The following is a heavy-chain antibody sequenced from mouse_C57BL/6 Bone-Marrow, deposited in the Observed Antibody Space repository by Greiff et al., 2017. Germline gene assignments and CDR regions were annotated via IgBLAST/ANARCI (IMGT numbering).Heavy chain of an antibody. Sequence: VQLQQPGPELVKPGASVKISCTASGYAFSSSWMNWVKQRPGKGLEWIGRIYPGDGDTNDNGKCKGKAILSADKSSSTAYMQSSSLTAEDSGVYFSDYDSYGYFDVWGTGTTVTVSS. CDR3: DYDSYGYFDV. CDR2: IYPGDGDT. CDR1: GYAFSSSW. J-gene: IGHJ1*03. D-gene: IGHD2-4*01. V-gene: IGHV1-82*01.